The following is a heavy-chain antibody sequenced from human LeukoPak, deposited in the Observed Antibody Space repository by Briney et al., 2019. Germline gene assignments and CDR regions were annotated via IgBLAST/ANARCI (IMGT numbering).Heavy chain of an antibody. D-gene: IGHD4-17*01. Sequence: SVKVSCKASGGTFSSYAISWVRQAPGQGLEWMGRIIPIFGTAKYAQKFQGRVTITTDESTSTAYIELRSLISEDTAVYYCARGDFHDDYGDYPFDYWGQGTLVTVSS. J-gene: IGHJ4*02. CDR3: ARGDFHDDYGDYPFDY. CDR1: GGTFSSYA. V-gene: IGHV1-69*05. CDR2: IIPIFGTA.